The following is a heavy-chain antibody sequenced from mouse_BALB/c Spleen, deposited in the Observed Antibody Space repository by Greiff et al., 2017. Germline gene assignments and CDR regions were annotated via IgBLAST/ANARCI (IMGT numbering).Heavy chain of an antibody. J-gene: IGHJ1*01. CDR1: GYTFTDYN. D-gene: IGHD1-1*01. Sequence: EVKLQQSGPELVKPGASVKIPCKASGYTFTDYNMDWVKQSHGKSLEWIGDINPNNGGTIYNQKFKGKATLTVDKSSSTAYMELRSLTSEDTAVYYCARLLPRYWYFDVWGAGTTVTVSS. CDR2: INPNNGGT. CDR3: ARLLPRYWYFDV. V-gene: IGHV1-18*01.